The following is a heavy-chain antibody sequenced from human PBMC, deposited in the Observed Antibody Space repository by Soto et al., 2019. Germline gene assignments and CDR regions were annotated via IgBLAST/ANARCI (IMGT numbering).Heavy chain of an antibody. CDR3: AREGYSSGWYSGGYYYYYGMDV. D-gene: IGHD6-19*01. Sequence: QVQLVQSGAEVKKPGSSVKVSCKASGGTFSSYAISWVRQAPGQGLEWMGGIIPIFGTANYAQKFQGRVTNTADKSTSTAYMERSSLRSEDTAVYYCAREGYSSGWYSGGYYYYYGMDVWGQGTTVTVSS. CDR2: IIPIFGTA. J-gene: IGHJ6*02. CDR1: GGTFSSYA. V-gene: IGHV1-69*06.